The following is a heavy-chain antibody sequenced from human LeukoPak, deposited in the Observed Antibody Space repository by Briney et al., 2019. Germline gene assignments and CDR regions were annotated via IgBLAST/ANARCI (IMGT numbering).Heavy chain of an antibody. CDR3: ARPMSGYSYGYGYAFDI. J-gene: IGHJ3*02. V-gene: IGHV5-51*01. D-gene: IGHD5-18*01. CDR2: IYPGYSDT. CDR1: GYSFTSYW. Sequence: GESLKISCKGSGYSFTSYWIGWVRQMPGKGLEWMGIIYPGYSDTRYSPSFQGQVTISADKSISTAYLQWSSLKASDTAMYYCARPMSGYSYGYGYAFDIWGQGTMVTVSS.